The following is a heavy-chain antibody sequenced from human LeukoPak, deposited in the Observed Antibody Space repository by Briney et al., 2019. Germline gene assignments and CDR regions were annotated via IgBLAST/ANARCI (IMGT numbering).Heavy chain of an antibody. J-gene: IGHJ5*02. CDR2: IYPGDSDT. D-gene: IGHD2-2*01. CDR1: GYSFTSYW. CDR3: ARHPGAICSSTSCYSWFDP. Sequence: GESLKISCKGSGYSFTSYWIGWVRQMPGKGLEWMGIIYPGDSDTKYSPSFQGQVTISADKSISTAYLQWSSPKASDTAMYYCARHPGAICSSTSCYSWFDPWGQGTLVTVSS. V-gene: IGHV5-51*01.